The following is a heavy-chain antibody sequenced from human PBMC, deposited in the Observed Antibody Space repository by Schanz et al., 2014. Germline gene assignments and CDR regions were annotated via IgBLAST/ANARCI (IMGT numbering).Heavy chain of an antibody. CDR2: ISAYNGNT. Sequence: QVQLLQSGAEVKKPGASVKVSCKASGYTFTGYYMHWVRQAPGQGLEWMGWISAYNGNTNYAQNLQGRVTMTTDTSTSTGYMELRSLRSDDTAVYYCATIGVNDYWRFGLDLWGQGTTVTVSS. D-gene: IGHD3-16*01. V-gene: IGHV1-18*04. CDR1: GYTFTGYY. CDR3: ATIGVNDYWRFGLDL. J-gene: IGHJ6*02.